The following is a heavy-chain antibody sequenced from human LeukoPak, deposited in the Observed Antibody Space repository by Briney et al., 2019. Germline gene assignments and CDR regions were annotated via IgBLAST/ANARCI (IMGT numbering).Heavy chain of an antibody. J-gene: IGHJ4*02. V-gene: IGHV1-2*02. D-gene: IGHD1-26*01. CDR2: INPNSGGT. Sequence: GASVKVSCKASGYTFTGYYMHWVRQAPGQGLEWMGWINPNSGGTNYAQKFQGRVTMTRDTSISTAYMELSRLRSDDTAVYYCARDSGSGNPPEFDYWAREPWSPSPQ. CDR1: GYTFTGYY. CDR3: ARDSGSGNPPEFDY.